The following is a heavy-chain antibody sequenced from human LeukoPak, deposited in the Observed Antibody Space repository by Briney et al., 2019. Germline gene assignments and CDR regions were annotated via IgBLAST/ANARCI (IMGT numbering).Heavy chain of an antibody. CDR3: ARDLSGVVIIHYGMDV. CDR1: GGTFSSYA. V-gene: IGHV1-69*04. Sequence: SVKVSCKASGGTFSSYAISWVRQAPGQGLEWMGRIIPIFGIANYAQKFQGRVTITADKSTSTAYMELSSLRSEDTAVYYCARDLSGVVIIHYGMDVWGQGTTVAVSS. J-gene: IGHJ6*02. D-gene: IGHD3-3*01. CDR2: IIPIFGIA.